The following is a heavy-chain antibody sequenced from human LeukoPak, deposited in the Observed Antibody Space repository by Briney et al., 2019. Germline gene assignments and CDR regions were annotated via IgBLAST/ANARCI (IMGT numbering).Heavy chain of an antibody. Sequence: SETLSLTCTVSGGSISSYYWSWIRQPAGKGLEWIGRIYTSGSTNYNPSLKSRVTMSVDTSKNQFSLKLSSVTAADTAVYYCARVADCSSTSCYPGLGAYYMDVWGKGTTVTVSS. CDR1: GGSISSYY. V-gene: IGHV4-4*07. CDR2: IYTSGST. J-gene: IGHJ6*03. D-gene: IGHD2-2*01. CDR3: ARVADCSSTSCYPGLGAYYMDV.